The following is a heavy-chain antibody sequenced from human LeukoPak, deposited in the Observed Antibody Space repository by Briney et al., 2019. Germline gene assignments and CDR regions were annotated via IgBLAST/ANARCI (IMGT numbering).Heavy chain of an antibody. J-gene: IGHJ5*02. CDR2: IYPDDSDT. D-gene: IGHD3-22*01. CDR1: GYSFTSYW. Sequence: GESLKISCKGSGYSFTSYWIGWVRQMPGKGLEWMGIIYPDDSDTSYSPSFQGQVTISADKSMSTAYLQWSSLKASDAAMYYCARQTGREDYYDSSGYYNWFDPWGQGTLVSVSS. CDR3: ARQTGREDYYDSSGYYNWFDP. V-gene: IGHV5-51*01.